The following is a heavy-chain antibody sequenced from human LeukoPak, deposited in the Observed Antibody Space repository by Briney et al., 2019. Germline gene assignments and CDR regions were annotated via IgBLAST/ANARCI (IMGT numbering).Heavy chain of an antibody. J-gene: IGHJ4*02. CDR3: ARDTKYAFDN. CDR1: GFTLSDYW. CDR2: INTDGSST. V-gene: IGHV3-74*01. D-gene: IGHD2-2*01. Sequence: GGSLRLSCAASGFTLSDYWMHWVRQAPGKGLVWVSLINTDGSSTSYADSVKGRFTISGDKAKNSVYLQMNSLRVEDTAVYYCARDTKYAFDNWGQGTLVTVSS.